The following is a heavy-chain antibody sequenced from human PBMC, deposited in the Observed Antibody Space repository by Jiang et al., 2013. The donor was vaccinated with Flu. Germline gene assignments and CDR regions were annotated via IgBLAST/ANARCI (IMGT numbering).Heavy chain of an antibody. CDR1: GYTFTTYD. CDR3: VRGPTGTTDY. CDR2: MSPNSGIT. J-gene: IGHJ4*02. V-gene: IGHV1-8*01. D-gene: IGHD1-7*01. Sequence: SGAEVKKPGASVKVFCKASGYTFTTYDINWVRQAAGQGLEWMGWMSPNSGITRYTQKFQGRVTMTRDTSINTAYMELSRLASEDAAVYYCVRGPTGTTDYWGQGTLVTVSS.